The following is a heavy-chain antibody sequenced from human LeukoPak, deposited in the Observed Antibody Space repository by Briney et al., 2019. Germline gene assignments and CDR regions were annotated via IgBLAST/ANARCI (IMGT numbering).Heavy chain of an antibody. CDR1: GYSFTSYW. J-gene: IGHJ3*02. Sequence: GESLKISCKGSGYSFTSYWIGWVRQMPGKGLEWMGIIYPGDSDTRYSPSFQGQVTISADKSISTAYLQWSSLKASDTAMYYCARQMGYSSGPIPYYAFDIWGQGTMVTVSS. CDR3: ARQMGYSSGPIPYYAFDI. V-gene: IGHV5-51*01. D-gene: IGHD6-19*01. CDR2: IYPGDSDT.